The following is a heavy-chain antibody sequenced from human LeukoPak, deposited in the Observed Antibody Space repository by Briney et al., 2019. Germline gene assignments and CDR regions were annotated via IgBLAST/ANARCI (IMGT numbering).Heavy chain of an antibody. Sequence: GGSLRLSCAASGFTFRSYSMNWVRQAPGKGLEWVSYISSSSNTIYYADSVKGRFTISRDNAKNSLYLQMNSLRAEDTAVYYCARGRFHYDSSGYHFDYWGQGTLVTVSS. CDR1: GFTFRSYS. CDR2: ISSSSNTI. CDR3: ARGRFHYDSSGYHFDY. V-gene: IGHV3-48*04. J-gene: IGHJ4*02. D-gene: IGHD3-22*01.